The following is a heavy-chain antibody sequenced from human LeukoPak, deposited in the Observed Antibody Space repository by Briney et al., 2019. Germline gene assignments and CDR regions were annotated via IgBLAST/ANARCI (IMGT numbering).Heavy chain of an antibody. Sequence: ASVKVSCKASGYTFTTYGINWVRQAPGQGLEWMGWISAYNGNTNYAQNLQGRVTLTTDTSASSAYMELRSLRSDDTAVYYCARDLIAARPGWFDPWGQGTLVTVSS. CDR3: ARDLIAARPGWFDP. CDR1: GYTFTTYG. J-gene: IGHJ5*02. CDR2: ISAYNGNT. D-gene: IGHD6-6*01. V-gene: IGHV1-18*01.